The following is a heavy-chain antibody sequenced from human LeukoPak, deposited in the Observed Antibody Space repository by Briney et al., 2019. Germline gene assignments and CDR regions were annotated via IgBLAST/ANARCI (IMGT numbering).Heavy chain of an antibody. CDR2: INHSGST. D-gene: IGHD3-3*01. Sequence: PSETLSLTCAVYGGSFSGYYWSWIRQPPGKGLEWMGEINHSGSTNYNPSLKSRVTISVDTSKNQFSLKLSSVTAADTAVYYCARPQGSYDFWSGSNWFDPWGQGTLVTVPS. J-gene: IGHJ5*02. CDR3: ARPQGSYDFWSGSNWFDP. CDR1: GGSFSGYY. V-gene: IGHV4-34*01.